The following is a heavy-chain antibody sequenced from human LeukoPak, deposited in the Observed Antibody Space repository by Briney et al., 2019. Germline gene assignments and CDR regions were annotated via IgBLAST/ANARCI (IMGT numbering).Heavy chain of an antibody. D-gene: IGHD5-18*01. CDR1: GGTFSSYA. Sequence: ASVKVSCKASGGTFSSYAISWVRQAPGQGLEWMGRTIPIFGIANYAQKFQGRVTITADKSTSTAYMELSSLRSEDTAVYYCARERIQLWSHFDYWGQGTLVTVSS. CDR2: TIPIFGIA. V-gene: IGHV1-69*04. J-gene: IGHJ4*02. CDR3: ARERIQLWSHFDY.